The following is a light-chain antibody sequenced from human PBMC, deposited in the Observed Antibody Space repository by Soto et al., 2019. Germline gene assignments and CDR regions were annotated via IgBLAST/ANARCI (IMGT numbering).Light chain of an antibody. Sequence: QSVLTQPPSVSAAPGQEVTISCSGNSSNVGTHGVSWFQQLPGKAPKLLIYEDSQRPSGIPERFSGSKSGTSATLGITGLQTGDEADYYCGTWDCSLRALFGSGTKVTVL. CDR3: GTWDCSLRAL. J-gene: IGLJ1*01. V-gene: IGLV1-51*02. CDR2: EDS. CDR1: SSNVGTHG.